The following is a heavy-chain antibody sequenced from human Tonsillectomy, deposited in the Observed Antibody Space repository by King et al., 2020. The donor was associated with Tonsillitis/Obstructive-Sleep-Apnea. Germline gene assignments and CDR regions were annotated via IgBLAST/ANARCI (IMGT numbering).Heavy chain of an antibody. CDR2: INHSGST. J-gene: IGHJ6*03. CDR3: ARGDYENYMDV. V-gene: IGHV4-34*01. CDR1: GGSFSGYY. D-gene: IGHD4-17*01. Sequence: VQLQQWGAGLLKPSETLSLTCAVYGGSFSGYYWSWIRQPPGKGLEWIGEINHSGSTNYNPSLKSRVTISVDTSKNQFSLKLSSVTAADTALYYFARGDYENYMDVWGKGTTVTVSS.